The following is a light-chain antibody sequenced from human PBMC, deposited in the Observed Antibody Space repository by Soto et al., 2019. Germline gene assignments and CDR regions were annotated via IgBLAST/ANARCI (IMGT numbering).Light chain of an antibody. CDR1: QSVSSN. CDR2: GAS. CDR3: QQYNNWPLP. V-gene: IGKV3-15*01. Sequence: EIVMTQSPATRSVSPGERATLSCRASQSVSSNLAWYQQTPGQATRLLIYGASTRATGIPDRFSGSGSGTEFTLPISSLQSEDFAVYYCQQYNNWPLPFGQGTKVEIK. J-gene: IGKJ1*01.